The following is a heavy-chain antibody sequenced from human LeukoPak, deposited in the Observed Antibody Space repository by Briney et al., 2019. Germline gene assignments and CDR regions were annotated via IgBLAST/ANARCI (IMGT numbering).Heavy chain of an antibody. Sequence: GGSPRLSCAASGFTFSSYTMTWVRQGPGKGLEWVSSISGSGGYTYNSDSVKGRFTISRDNSNNTLYLQMNSLRAEDTAVYYCAKALMITFGGVNFDYWGQGALVTVSS. V-gene: IGHV3-23*01. CDR1: GFTFSSYT. CDR2: ISGSGGYT. D-gene: IGHD3-16*01. CDR3: AKALMITFGGVNFDY. J-gene: IGHJ4*02.